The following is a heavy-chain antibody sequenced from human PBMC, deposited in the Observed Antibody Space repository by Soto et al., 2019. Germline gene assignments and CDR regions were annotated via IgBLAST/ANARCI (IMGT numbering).Heavy chain of an antibody. J-gene: IGHJ6*02. V-gene: IGHV3-11*01. CDR3: ARVGYGGNSQIQGQMSYYGMDV. CDR1: GFTFSDYY. D-gene: IGHD4-17*01. Sequence: PGGSLRLSCAASGFTFSDYYMSWIRQAPGKGLEWVSYISSSGSTIYYADSVKGRFTISRDNAKNSLYLQMNSLRAEDTAVYYCARVGYGGNSQIQGQMSYYGMDVWGQGTTVTVSS. CDR2: ISSSGSTI.